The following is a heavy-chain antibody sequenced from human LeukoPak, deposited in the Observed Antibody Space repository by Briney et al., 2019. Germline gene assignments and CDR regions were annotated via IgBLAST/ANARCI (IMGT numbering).Heavy chain of an antibody. J-gene: IGHJ4*02. Sequence: SVKVSCKASGGTFSSYAISWVRQAPGQGLEWMGGTIPIFGTANYAQKFQGRVTITADESTSTAYMELSSLRSEDTAVYYCARGGSDTATFDYWGQGTLVTVSS. D-gene: IGHD5-18*01. CDR2: TIPIFGTA. CDR3: ARGGSDTATFDY. V-gene: IGHV1-69*13. CDR1: GGTFSSYA.